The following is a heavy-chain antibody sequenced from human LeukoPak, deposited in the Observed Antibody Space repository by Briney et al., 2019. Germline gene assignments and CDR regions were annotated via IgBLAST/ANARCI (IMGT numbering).Heavy chain of an antibody. J-gene: IGHJ4*02. Sequence: GGSLRLSCAASGFTFSSYDMHWVRQAPGKGLEWVSYISSSSSTIYYADSVKGRFTISRDNAKNSLYLQMNSLRDEDTAVYYCARDGYSSSWYDYYFDYWGQGTLVTVSS. CDR2: ISSSSSTI. CDR3: ARDGYSSSWYDYYFDY. D-gene: IGHD6-13*01. CDR1: GFTFSSYD. V-gene: IGHV3-48*02.